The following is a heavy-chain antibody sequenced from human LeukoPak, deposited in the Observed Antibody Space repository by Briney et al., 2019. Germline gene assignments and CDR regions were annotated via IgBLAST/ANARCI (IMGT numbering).Heavy chain of an antibody. CDR1: GFTFSSYA. CDR3: AKWGDYDVLTGYYVPDY. J-gene: IGHJ4*02. V-gene: IGHV3-30-3*02. Sequence: GGSLRLSCAASGFTFSSYAMHWVRQAPGKGLEWVAVISYDGSNKYYADSVKGRFTISRDNSKNTLYLQMNSLRAEDTALYYCAKWGDYDVLTGYYVPDYWGQGTLVTVSP. CDR2: ISYDGSNK. D-gene: IGHD3-9*01.